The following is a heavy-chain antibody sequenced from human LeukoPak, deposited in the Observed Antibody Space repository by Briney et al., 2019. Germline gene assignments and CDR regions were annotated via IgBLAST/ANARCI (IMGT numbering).Heavy chain of an antibody. D-gene: IGHD4-17*01. CDR3: VKHQGGDYGGPYNWFDP. Sequence: SETLSLTCSVSGGSVSDDFSYWGWIRQPPGKGLEWIGSIFYNGNIYYNPSLKSRVTMSVDTSNNQFSLKLNSVAAADTAVYYCVKHQGGDYGGPYNWFDPWGQGTLVSVSS. CDR1: GGSVSDDFSY. V-gene: IGHV4-39*01. CDR2: IFYNGNI. J-gene: IGHJ5*02.